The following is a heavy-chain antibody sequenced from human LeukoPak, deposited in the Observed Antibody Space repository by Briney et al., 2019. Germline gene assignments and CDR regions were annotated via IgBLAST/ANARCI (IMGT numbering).Heavy chain of an antibody. Sequence: PSETLSLTCTVSGDSIFTYYSSWMRQPPGKGLEWIGYIYDTVITNYNPSLKSRLTISVDTSKNQFSLKLSSVTAADTAVYYCARQHSGWSNLYFYLWGRGTPVTVSS. V-gene: IGHV4-59*08. CDR1: GDSIFTYY. CDR3: ARQHSGWSNLYFYL. D-gene: IGHD6-19*01. CDR2: IYDTVIT. J-gene: IGHJ2*01.